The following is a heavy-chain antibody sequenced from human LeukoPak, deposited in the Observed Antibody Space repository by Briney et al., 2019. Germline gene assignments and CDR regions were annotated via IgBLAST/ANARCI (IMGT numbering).Heavy chain of an antibody. CDR2: ISYSGST. CDR3: AREHPGAFDI. CDR1: GGSITGYY. J-gene: IGHJ3*02. Sequence: KPSQTLSLTCPVAGGSITGYYWGWIRQPPGKGLEWIGYISYSGSTNYNPSLKSRVTISVDTKQFSLKLSSVTAADTAVYYCAREHPGAFDIWGQGTMVTVSS. D-gene: IGHD7-27*01. V-gene: IGHV4-59*01.